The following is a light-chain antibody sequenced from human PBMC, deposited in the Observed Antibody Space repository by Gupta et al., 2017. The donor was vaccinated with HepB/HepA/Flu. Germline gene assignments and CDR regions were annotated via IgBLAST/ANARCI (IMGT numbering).Light chain of an antibody. V-gene: IGKV3-11*01. Sequence: IVLTQSPATLSLSPGDRATRSCRASQSVRSYLAWYKQKPGQAPRLLIYDASKRDTGIPARFCGCGFGKYLTLGISSREQEDFAGYYFQQRSNWPPLTFGGGTKVEIK. CDR3: QQRSNWPPLT. J-gene: IGKJ4*01. CDR1: QSVRSY. CDR2: DAS.